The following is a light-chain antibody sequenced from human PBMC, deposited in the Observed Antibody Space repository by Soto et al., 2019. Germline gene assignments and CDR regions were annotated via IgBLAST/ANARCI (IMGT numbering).Light chain of an antibody. Sequence: SYELTQPPSVSVAPGQTARITCGGTNIGSKSVHWYQQRPGQAPVLVICDDSVRPSGIPERFSGSNSGNTATLTVSRVVAGDEADYYCQVWDTSSDHYVFGTGTKLTVL. J-gene: IGLJ1*01. CDR3: QVWDTSSDHYV. CDR2: DDS. V-gene: IGLV3-21*02. CDR1: NIGSKS.